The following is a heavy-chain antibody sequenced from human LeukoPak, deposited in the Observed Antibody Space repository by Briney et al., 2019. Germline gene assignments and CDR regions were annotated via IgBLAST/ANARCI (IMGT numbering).Heavy chain of an antibody. Sequence: PSETLSLTCTVSGGSISSGSNYWSWLRQPAGKGLEWIGRIYTSGNTHYKPSLKSRVTISLDTSKNQFSLKLSSVTAADTAVYYCTRGDNNWGQGTLVTVSS. CDR2: IYTSGNT. CDR3: TRGDNN. J-gene: IGHJ4*02. D-gene: IGHD2/OR15-2a*01. V-gene: IGHV4-61*02. CDR1: GGSISSGSNY.